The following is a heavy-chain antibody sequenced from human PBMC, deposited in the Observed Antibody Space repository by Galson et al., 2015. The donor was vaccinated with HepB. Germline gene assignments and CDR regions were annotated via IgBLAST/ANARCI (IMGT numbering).Heavy chain of an antibody. CDR1: GFTLSDYY. D-gene: IGHD4-17*01. CDR2: ISSSSSYI. J-gene: IGHJ6*03. CDR3: ARDRGAYVRYYYSYYYMDV. V-gene: IGHV3-11*06. Sequence: SLRLSCAASGFTLSDYYMNWIRQAPGKGLEWVSSISSSSSYIYYADSVKGRFTISSDNAKNTLYQQMNNLRTEDTALYCCARDRGAYVRYYYSYYYMDVWGKVTTDTVSS.